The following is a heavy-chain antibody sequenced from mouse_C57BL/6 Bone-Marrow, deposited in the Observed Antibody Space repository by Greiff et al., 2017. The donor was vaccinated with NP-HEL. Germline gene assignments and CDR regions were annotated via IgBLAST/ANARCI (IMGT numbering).Heavy chain of an antibody. D-gene: IGHD2-4*01. Sequence: VQVVESGPGLVAPSQSLSITCTVSGFSLTSYAISWVRQPPGKGLEWLGVIWTGGGTNYNSALKSRLSISKDNSKSQVFLKMNSLQTDDTARYYCARNRDYAKAYYFDYWGQGTTLTVSS. J-gene: IGHJ2*01. CDR2: IWTGGGT. CDR3: ARNRDYAKAYYFDY. CDR1: GFSLTSYA. V-gene: IGHV2-9-1*01.